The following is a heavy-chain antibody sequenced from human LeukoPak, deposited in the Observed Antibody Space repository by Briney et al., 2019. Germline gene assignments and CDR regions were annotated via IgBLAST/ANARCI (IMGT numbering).Heavy chain of an antibody. J-gene: IGHJ6*02. V-gene: IGHV1-18*01. Sequence: GASVKVSCKASGYTFTSYGISWVRQAPGQGLEWMGWISAYNGNTNYAQKLQGRVTMTTDTSTSTAYMELRSLRSDDTAVYYCARGEGIAVAGTLGYYYYYGMDVWGQGTTVTVSS. CDR1: GYTFTSYG. CDR3: ARGEGIAVAGTLGYYYYYGMDV. D-gene: IGHD6-19*01. CDR2: ISAYNGNT.